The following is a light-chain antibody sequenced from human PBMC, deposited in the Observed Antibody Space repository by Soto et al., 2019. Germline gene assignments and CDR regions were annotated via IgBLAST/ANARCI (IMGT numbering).Light chain of an antibody. CDR3: QQYGTSPYT. J-gene: IGKJ2*01. Sequence: EIVVTQSPGTLSLSPGERATLSCRASQSISTTYLAWYQQRPGQAPRLLIYGTSSRATGIPDRFSGSGSATDFTLTINRLEPEDFALDYCQQYGTSPYTFGQGTKLEI. V-gene: IGKV3-20*01. CDR2: GTS. CDR1: QSISTTY.